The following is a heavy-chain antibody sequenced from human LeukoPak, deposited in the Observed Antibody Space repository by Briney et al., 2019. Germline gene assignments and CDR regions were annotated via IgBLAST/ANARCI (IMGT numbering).Heavy chain of an antibody. D-gene: IGHD2-2*01. Sequence: GRSLRLSCAASGFTFSSYGMHWVRQAPGKGLEWVATISYDGRQIMYADSVKGRFTISRDNSKNTLDVQMSSLRAEDTAVYYCAGAQDTSWHNFDYWGQGTLVTVSS. V-gene: IGHV3-30*03. J-gene: IGHJ4*02. CDR2: ISYDGRQI. CDR3: AGAQDTSWHNFDY. CDR1: GFTFSSYG.